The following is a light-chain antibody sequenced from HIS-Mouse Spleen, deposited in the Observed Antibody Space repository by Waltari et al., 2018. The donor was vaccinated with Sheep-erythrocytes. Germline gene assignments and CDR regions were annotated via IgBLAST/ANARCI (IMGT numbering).Light chain of an antibody. Sequence: QSALTRPRSVSGSPGPSVTISRTGTSSDVGGHNSVSWYQQHPGKAPKLMIYDVSKRPSGVPDRFSGSKSGNTASLTISGLQAEDEADYYCCSYAGSYNHVFATGTKVTVL. V-gene: IGLV2-11*01. CDR3: CSYAGSYNHV. CDR2: DVS. CDR1: SSDVGGHNS. J-gene: IGLJ1*01.